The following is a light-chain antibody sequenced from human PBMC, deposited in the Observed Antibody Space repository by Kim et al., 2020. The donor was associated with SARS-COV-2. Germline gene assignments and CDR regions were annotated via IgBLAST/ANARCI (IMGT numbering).Light chain of an antibody. CDR3: KHTYNTFIYT. CDR1: QSISDY. CDR2: AAS. V-gene: IGKV1-39*01. J-gene: IGKJ2*01. Sequence: DIQMTQSPSFLSASVGDRVTITCRASQSISDYLNWYQQKPGKAPKLLIFAASNLQSGVPSRFTGSGSGTDFTLTITGLQPEDFATYYCKHTYNTFIYTFGQGTKVDIK.